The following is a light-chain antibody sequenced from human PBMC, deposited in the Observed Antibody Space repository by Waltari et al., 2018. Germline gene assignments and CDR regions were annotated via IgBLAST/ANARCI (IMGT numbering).Light chain of an antibody. J-gene: IGLJ2*01. CDR3: YSTDITGNQRV. CDR2: EDT. Sequence: SYELTQPPSVSVSPGQTARITCSGDALPKKYAYWFQQRSGQAPVLVIYEDTKRPSGIPERFSGSSSGTMATLTISGAQVEDGADYHCYSTDITGNQRVFGGGTKLTVL. CDR1: ALPKKY. V-gene: IGLV3-10*01.